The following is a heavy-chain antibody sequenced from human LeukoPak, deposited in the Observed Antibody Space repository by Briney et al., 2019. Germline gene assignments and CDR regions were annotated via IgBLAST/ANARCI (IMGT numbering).Heavy chain of an antibody. CDR3: ARAPSPSNHDAFDI. CDR1: GGSFSGYY. V-gene: IGHV4-34*01. Sequence: SETLSLTCAVYGGSFSGYYWSWIRQPPGKGLEWIGEINHSGSTNYNPSLKSRVTISVDTSKNQFSLRLSSVTAADTAAYYCARAPSPSNHDAFDIWGQGTMVTVSS. CDR2: INHSGST. J-gene: IGHJ3*02.